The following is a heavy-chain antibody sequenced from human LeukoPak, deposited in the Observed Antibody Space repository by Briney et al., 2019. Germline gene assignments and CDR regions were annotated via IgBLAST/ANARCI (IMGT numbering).Heavy chain of an antibody. CDR2: ISSSSSYI. Sequence: GGSLRLSCAASGFTFSSYSMNWVRQAPGKGLEWVSSISSSSSYIYYADSVKGRFTISRDNAKNSLYPQMNSLRAEDTAVYYCATDPTVATIRPYFDYWGQGTLVTVSS. J-gene: IGHJ4*02. V-gene: IGHV3-21*01. CDR3: ATDPTVATIRPYFDY. CDR1: GFTFSSYS. D-gene: IGHD5-12*01.